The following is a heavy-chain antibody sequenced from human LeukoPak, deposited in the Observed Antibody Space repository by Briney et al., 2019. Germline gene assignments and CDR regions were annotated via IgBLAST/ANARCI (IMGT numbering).Heavy chain of an antibody. CDR2: ITGTGGST. D-gene: IGHD6-13*01. CDR3: ARDHVAAAGRHDY. V-gene: IGHV3-23*01. CDR1: GFTFTSYA. J-gene: IGHJ4*02. Sequence: GGSLRLSCAASGFTFTSYAMSWVRQAPGKGLEWVSAITGTGGSTYYAASVKGRFTVSRDNAKNSLYLQMNSLRAEDTAVYYCARDHVAAAGRHDYWGQGTLVTVSS.